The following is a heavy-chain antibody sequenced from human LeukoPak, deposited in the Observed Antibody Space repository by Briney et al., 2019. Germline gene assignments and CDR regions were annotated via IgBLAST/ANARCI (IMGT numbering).Heavy chain of an antibody. J-gene: IGHJ4*02. V-gene: IGHV4-59*01. CDR2: IFYSGNS. D-gene: IGHD5-12*01. Sequence: SEPLSLTCAVSGGSLSTYYWNWIRQPPGKGLEWIGYIFYSGNSNCNPSLKSRVTMSVDRSKNQFSLNLTSVTAADTAVYYCARDRHSGYDYWGQGTLVTVSS. CDR3: ARDRHSGYDY. CDR1: GGSLSTYY.